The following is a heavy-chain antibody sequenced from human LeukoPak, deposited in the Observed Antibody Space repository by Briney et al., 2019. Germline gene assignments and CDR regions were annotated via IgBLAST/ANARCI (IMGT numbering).Heavy chain of an antibody. D-gene: IGHD3-3*01. CDR3: AKSGGGFWSGYYNNWFDP. CDR1: GFTFGDYA. Sequence: GGSLRLSCAASGFTFGDYAMHWVRQAPGKGLEWVSGISWNSGSIGYADSVKGRFTISRDNAKNSLYLQMNSLRAEDTALYYCAKSGGGFWSGYYNNWFDPWGQGTLVTVSS. V-gene: IGHV3-9*01. J-gene: IGHJ5*02. CDR2: ISWNSGSI.